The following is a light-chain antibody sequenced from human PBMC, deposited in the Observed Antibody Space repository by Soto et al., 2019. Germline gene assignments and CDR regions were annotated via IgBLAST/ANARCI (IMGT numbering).Light chain of an antibody. V-gene: IGKV2-24*01. J-gene: IGKJ5*01. Sequence: DIVMTQTPLSSHVTLGQPASISCRSSQSLVHSDGNTYLSWLQQRPGQPPRLLIYKISMRFSGVPDRFSGSGVGTDVTLKISRVEAEDVATYYCQKYNRAPLTFGQGTRLEIK. CDR2: KIS. CDR1: QSLVHSDGNTY. CDR3: QKYNRAPLT.